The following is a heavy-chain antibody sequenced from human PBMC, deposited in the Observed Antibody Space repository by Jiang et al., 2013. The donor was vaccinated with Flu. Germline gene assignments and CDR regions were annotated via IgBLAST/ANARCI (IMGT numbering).Heavy chain of an antibody. CDR3: AHRKREGVVVVVAATPDDAFDI. Sequence: KPTQTLTLTCTFSGFSLSTSGVGVGWIRQPPGKALEWLALIYWDDDKRYSPSLKSRLTITKDTSKNQVVLTMTNMDPVDTATYYCAHRKREGVVVVVAATPDDAFDIWGQG. V-gene: IGHV2-5*02. CDR2: IYWDDDK. J-gene: IGHJ3*02. D-gene: IGHD2-15*01. CDR1: GFSLSTSGVG.